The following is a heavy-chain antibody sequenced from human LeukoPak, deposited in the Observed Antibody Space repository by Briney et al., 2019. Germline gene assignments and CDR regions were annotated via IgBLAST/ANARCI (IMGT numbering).Heavy chain of an antibody. CDR2: IYDGGNT. CDR1: GGSIRSSVYY. J-gene: IGHJ5*02. V-gene: IGHV4-39*07. Sequence: TSETLSFTCTVSGGSIRSSVYYWGWVRQSPGKGLEWIGSIYDGGNTYFNPSLKSRVTISMDTSKNHFSLRLSSVTAADTAIYYCVRDDRMNWFDPWGQGTLVSVSS. CDR3: VRDDRMNWFDP.